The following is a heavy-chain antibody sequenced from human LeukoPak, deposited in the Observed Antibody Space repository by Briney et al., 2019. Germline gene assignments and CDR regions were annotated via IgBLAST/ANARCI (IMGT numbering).Heavy chain of an antibody. J-gene: IGHJ4*02. D-gene: IGHD6-6*01. CDR1: GGSISSYY. CDR3: ARVDPDSSSTLEVFDY. CDR2: IYYSGST. V-gene: IGHV4-59*01. Sequence: SETLSLTCTVSGGSISSYYWSWIRQPPGKGLEWIGYIYYSGSTNYNPSLKSRVTVSVDTSKNQFSLKLSSVTAADTAVYYCARVDPDSSSTLEVFDYWGQGTLVTVSS.